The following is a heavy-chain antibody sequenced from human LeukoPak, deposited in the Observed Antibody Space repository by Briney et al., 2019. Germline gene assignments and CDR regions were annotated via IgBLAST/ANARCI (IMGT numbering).Heavy chain of an antibody. Sequence: GGSLRLSCAASGFTFSSYGMHWVRQAPGKGLEWVAVIWYDGSNKYYADSVKGRFTISRDNSKNTLYLQMNSLRAEDTAVYYCAREAGSGYYLNYWGQGALVTVSS. CDR2: IWYDGSNK. CDR1: GFTFSSYG. V-gene: IGHV3-33*01. J-gene: IGHJ4*02. D-gene: IGHD3-3*01. CDR3: AREAGSGYYLNY.